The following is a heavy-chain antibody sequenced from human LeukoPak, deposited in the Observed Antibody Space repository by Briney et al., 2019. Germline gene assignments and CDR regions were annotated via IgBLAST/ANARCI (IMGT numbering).Heavy chain of an antibody. J-gene: IGHJ4*02. CDR1: GYTFSDYN. CDR2: INPNSGGT. Sequence: GASVKLSCKASGYTFSDYNMHWVRQAPGQGLELIGCINPNSGGTNYAQKFQGRVTMTGDTSISTAYMELSRLRSDDTAVYYCARVSVAGTPDRDYFDYWGQGTLVTVSS. V-gene: IGHV1-2*02. CDR3: ARVSVAGTPDRDYFDY. D-gene: IGHD6-19*01.